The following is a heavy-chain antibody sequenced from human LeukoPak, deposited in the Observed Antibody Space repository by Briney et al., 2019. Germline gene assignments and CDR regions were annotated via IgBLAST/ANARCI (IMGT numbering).Heavy chain of an antibody. CDR3: ARHSRAAGRFDP. Sequence: SETLSLTCTVSGGSISSYYWSWIRQPPGKGLEWIGYIYYSGSTNYNPSLKSRVTISVDTSKNQFSLKLSSVTAADTAVYYCARHSRAAGRFDPWGQGTLVSVSS. CDR1: GGSISSYY. CDR2: IYYSGST. J-gene: IGHJ5*02. D-gene: IGHD6-19*01. V-gene: IGHV4-59*08.